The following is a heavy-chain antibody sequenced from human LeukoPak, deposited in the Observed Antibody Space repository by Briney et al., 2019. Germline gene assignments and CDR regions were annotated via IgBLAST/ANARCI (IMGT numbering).Heavy chain of an antibody. Sequence: GGSLRLSCAASGFTFGPYTMNRVRQAPGKGLEWVSYISSSSDTVYYADSVKGRFTISRDNGKNSLYLQMNSLRAEDTAVYYCASGMRVGPNIWGQGTLVTVSS. J-gene: IGHJ4*02. D-gene: IGHD1-26*01. V-gene: IGHV3-48*04. CDR3: ASGMRVGPNI. CDR1: GFTFGPYT. CDR2: ISSSSDTV.